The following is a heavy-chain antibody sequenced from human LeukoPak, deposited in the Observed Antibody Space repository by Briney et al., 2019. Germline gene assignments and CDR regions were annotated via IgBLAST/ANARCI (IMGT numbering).Heavy chain of an antibody. Sequence: PGGSLRLSCAASGLTFSNYAMNWVRQASGRGLEWVSGITDSGRKTYYADSVKGRFSISRDNSKNTLYLQMNSLRAEDTAVYYCARESAYCGSDCRSLSDYWGQGTLVTVSS. D-gene: IGHD2-21*02. CDR2: ITDSGRKT. CDR3: ARESAYCGSDCRSLSDY. J-gene: IGHJ4*02. CDR1: GLTFSNYA. V-gene: IGHV3-23*01.